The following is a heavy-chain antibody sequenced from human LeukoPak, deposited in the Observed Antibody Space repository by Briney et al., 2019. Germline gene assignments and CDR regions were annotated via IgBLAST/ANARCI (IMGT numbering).Heavy chain of an antibody. J-gene: IGHJ4*02. Sequence: PGGSLRLSCSASGFTFSSYGMHWVRQAPGKGLEYISAISYNGDSTYYADSVKGRFTISRDNSRSTLYFQLSSLRPEDTAVYYCVREIAAPGNDKKFYFDYWGQGTLVTVFS. CDR1: GFTFSSYG. V-gene: IGHV3-64*05. CDR3: VREIAAPGNDKKFYFDY. CDR2: ISYNGDST. D-gene: IGHD6-13*01.